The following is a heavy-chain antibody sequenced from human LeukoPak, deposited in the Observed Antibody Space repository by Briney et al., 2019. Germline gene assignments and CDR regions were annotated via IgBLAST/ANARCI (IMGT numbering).Heavy chain of an antibody. J-gene: IGHJ6*03. V-gene: IGHV4-59*01. CDR3: ARSGGFLGYMDV. Sequence: PSETLSFTCTVSGGSISSYYWSWIRQPPGKGLEWIGYIYYSGSTNYNPSLKSRVTISVDTSKNQFSLKLSSVTAADTAVYYCARSGGFLGYMDVGGKGTTVAVSS. CDR2: IYYSGST. CDR1: GGSISSYY. D-gene: IGHD3-10*01.